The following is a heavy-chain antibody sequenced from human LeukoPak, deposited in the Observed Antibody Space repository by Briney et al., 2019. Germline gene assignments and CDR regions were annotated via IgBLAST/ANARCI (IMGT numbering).Heavy chain of an antibody. D-gene: IGHD1-7*01. Sequence: GASVKVSCKASGYTFSGHYMHWVRQAPGQGLEWMGWINPKSGGTYYAQKFQARVTMTRDTSISTAYMELSRLRSDDTAVYYCARDQLDHWNYLNYYHMDVWGKGTAVTVSS. CDR1: GYTFSGHY. J-gene: IGHJ6*03. V-gene: IGHV1-2*02. CDR3: ARDQLDHWNYLNYYHMDV. CDR2: INPKSGGT.